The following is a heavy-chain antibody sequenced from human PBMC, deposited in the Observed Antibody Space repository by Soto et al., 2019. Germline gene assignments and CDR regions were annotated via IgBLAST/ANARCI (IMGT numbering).Heavy chain of an antibody. V-gene: IGHV2-70*12. CDR3: AHRRHYYGSGSEDYGMDV. J-gene: IGHJ6*02. CDR1: GFSLNTSGLC. Sequence: ESGPTLVNPTQTLTLTCTFSGFSLNTSGLCVSWIRQPPGKALEWLARIDWDDDKYYSTSLKTRLTISKDTSKNQVVLTMTNMDPVDTATYYCAHRRHYYGSGSEDYGMDVWGQGTTVTVSS. D-gene: IGHD3-10*01. CDR2: IDWDDDK.